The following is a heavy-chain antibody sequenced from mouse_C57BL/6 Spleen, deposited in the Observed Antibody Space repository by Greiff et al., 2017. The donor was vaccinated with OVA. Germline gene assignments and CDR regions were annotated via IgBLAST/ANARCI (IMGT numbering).Heavy chain of an antibody. CDR3: ARHEDGFYCYGSGSFAY. D-gene: IGHD1-1*01. J-gene: IGHJ3*01. V-gene: IGHV1-62-2*01. CDR2: FYPGSGSI. Sequence: QVQLKESGAELVKPGASVKLSCKASGYTFTEYTIHWVKQRSGQGLEWIGWFYPGSGSIKYNEKFKDKATLTADKSSSTVYMELSSLTSEDSAVYFGARHEDGFYCYGSGSFAYWGQGTLVTVSA. CDR1: GYTFTEYT.